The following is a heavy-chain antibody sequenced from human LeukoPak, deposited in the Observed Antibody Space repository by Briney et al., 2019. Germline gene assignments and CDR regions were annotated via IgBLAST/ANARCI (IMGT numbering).Heavy chain of an antibody. J-gene: IGHJ6*02. Sequence: GSLLLSCAASGFTFSSYAMSWVRQAPGKGLEWVSAISGSGGSTYYADSVKGRFTISRDNSKNTLYLQMNSLRAEDTALYYCTKDSSSGSSYYFHGMDVWGQGTTVTVS. D-gene: IGHD3-10*01. CDR1: GFTFSSYA. CDR2: ISGSGGST. CDR3: TKDSSSGSSYYFHGMDV. V-gene: IGHV3-23*01.